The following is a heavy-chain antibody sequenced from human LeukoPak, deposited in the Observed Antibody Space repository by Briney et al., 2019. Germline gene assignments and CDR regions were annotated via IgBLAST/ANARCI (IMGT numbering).Heavy chain of an antibody. J-gene: IGHJ4*02. Sequence: GESLKISCKGSGYSFTSYWNGWVRQMPGKGLEWMGIIYPGDSDTRYSPSFQGQVTISADKSISTAYLQWSSLKASDTAMYYCARRGFWSGYYTGLDYWGQGTLVTVSS. CDR2: IYPGDSDT. CDR1: GYSFTSYW. V-gene: IGHV5-51*01. CDR3: ARRGFWSGYYTGLDY. D-gene: IGHD3-3*01.